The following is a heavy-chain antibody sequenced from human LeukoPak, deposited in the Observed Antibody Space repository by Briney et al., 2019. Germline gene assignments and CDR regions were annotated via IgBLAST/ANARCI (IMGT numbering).Heavy chain of an antibody. Sequence: PSETLSLTCTVSGGSITSYYWSWIRQPPGKVLEWIGYIYYSGSTNSNPSLRSRVTISVDTSKNQFSLKLSSVTAADTAVYYCARNVPPLRYFDWLLVGSFDYWGQGTLVTVSS. CDR2: IYYSGST. D-gene: IGHD3-9*01. CDR1: GGSITSYY. J-gene: IGHJ4*02. CDR3: ARNVPPLRYFDWLLVGSFDY. V-gene: IGHV4-59*01.